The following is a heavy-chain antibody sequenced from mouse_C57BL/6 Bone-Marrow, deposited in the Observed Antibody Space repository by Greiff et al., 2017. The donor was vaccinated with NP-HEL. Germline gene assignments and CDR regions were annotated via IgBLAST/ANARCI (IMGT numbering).Heavy chain of an antibody. Sequence: VHVKQSGPVLVKPGASVKMSCKASGYTFTDYYMNWVKQSHGKSLEWIGVINPYNGGTSYNQKFKGKATLTVDKSSSTAYMELNSLTSEDSAVYYCARRGTGLPIDYWGQGTTLTVSS. V-gene: IGHV1-19*01. CDR2: INPYNGGT. CDR1: GYTFTDYY. J-gene: IGHJ2*01. CDR3: ARRGTGLPIDY.